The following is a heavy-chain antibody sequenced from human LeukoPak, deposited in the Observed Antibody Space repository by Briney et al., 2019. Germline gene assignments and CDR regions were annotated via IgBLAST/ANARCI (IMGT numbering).Heavy chain of an antibody. J-gene: IGHJ4*02. D-gene: IGHD2-21*02. Sequence: RPGGALRLSCAASGFTFSTYAMSWVRQAPGKGLEWVSNIGNSGGSTYYADSVKGRFTISRDNSKNTLYLQMNSLRAEDTAVYYCTTPYGDYEVVVVTAMGYWGQGALVTVSS. CDR1: GFTFSTYA. CDR3: TTPYGDYEVVVVTAMGY. CDR2: IGNSGGST. V-gene: IGHV3-23*01.